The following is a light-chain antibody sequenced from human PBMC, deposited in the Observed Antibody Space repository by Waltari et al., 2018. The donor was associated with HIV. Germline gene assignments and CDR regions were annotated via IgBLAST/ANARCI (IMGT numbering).Light chain of an antibody. J-gene: IGLJ2*01. CDR1: SNDDGGYNY. V-gene: IGLV2-14*03. CDR3: SSYTKTLYVI. Sequence: QSALTQPASVSGSPGQSITISCTGTSNDDGGYNYVSWYQQHPGKAPKLMIYDVTTRPSGVSDRFSGSKSGNTAPLTISGLQAEDEADYYCSSYTKTLYVIFGGGTKLTVL. CDR2: DVT.